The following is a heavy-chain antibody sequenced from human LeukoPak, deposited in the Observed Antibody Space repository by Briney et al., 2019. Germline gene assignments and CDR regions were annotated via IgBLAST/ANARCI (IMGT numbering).Heavy chain of an antibody. CDR1: GFSFSNYK. CDR3: ARDGVAPGIYFDY. CDR2: ISSSGTTI. Sequence: PGGSLRLSCAASGFSFSNYKMNWVRQAPGKGLEWVSYISSSGTTIHYADSVKGRFTISRDNAKNSLYLQMNSLRAEDTAVYYCARDGVAPGIYFDYWGQGTLVTVSS. D-gene: IGHD3-3*01. J-gene: IGHJ4*02. V-gene: IGHV3-48*03.